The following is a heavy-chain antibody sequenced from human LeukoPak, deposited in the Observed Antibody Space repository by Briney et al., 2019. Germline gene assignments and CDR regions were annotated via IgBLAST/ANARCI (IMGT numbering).Heavy chain of an antibody. D-gene: IGHD3-10*01. CDR2: ISHDGNNK. CDR1: GFPFSDYG. CDR3: AKASAPFGELLDLYYYMDV. Sequence: GRSLRLSCAASGFPFSDYGMYWVRQAPGKGLEWLAVISHDGNNKYYADSVKGRFTISRDNSKNTLYLQMNSLRAEDTAVYYCAKASAPFGELLDLYYYMDVWGKGTTVTISS. J-gene: IGHJ6*03. V-gene: IGHV3-30*18.